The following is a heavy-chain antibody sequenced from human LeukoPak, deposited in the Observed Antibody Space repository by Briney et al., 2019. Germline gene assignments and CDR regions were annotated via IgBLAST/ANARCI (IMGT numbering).Heavy chain of an antibody. J-gene: IGHJ1*01. V-gene: IGHV3-30*18. CDR1: GFTFSSYG. Sequence: PGRSLRLSCAASGFTFSSYGMHWVRQAPGKGLEWVAVISYDGSNKYYADSVKGRFTISRDNSKNTLYLQMNSLRAEDTAVYYCAKDPDYYDSQWEGYFQHWGQGALVTVSS. D-gene: IGHD3-22*01. CDR3: AKDPDYYDSQWEGYFQH. CDR2: ISYDGSNK.